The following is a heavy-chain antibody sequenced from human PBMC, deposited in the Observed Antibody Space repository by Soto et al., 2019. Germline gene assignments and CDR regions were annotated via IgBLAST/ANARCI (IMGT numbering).Heavy chain of an antibody. Sequence: SETLSLTCTVSGGSISSYYWSWIRQPPGKGLEWIGYIYYSGSTNYNPSLKSRVTISVDTSKNQFSLKLSSVTAADTAVYYCARDQLAGNWFDPWGQGTQVTVSS. V-gene: IGHV4-59*12. CDR3: ARDQLAGNWFDP. CDR1: GGSISSYY. D-gene: IGHD1-1*01. J-gene: IGHJ5*02. CDR2: IYYSGST.